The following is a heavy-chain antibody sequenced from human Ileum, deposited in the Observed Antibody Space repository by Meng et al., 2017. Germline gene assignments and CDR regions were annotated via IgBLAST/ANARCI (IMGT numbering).Heavy chain of an antibody. CDR3: VRDGPNYFDQ. CDR2: INSDGTGT. CDR1: GFTFSGYW. J-gene: IGHJ4*02. V-gene: IGHV3-74*01. Sequence: EVSLVESGGALVPPGGSLRLSCAAYGFTFSGYWMHWFRQGTGKSLVWLSHINSDGTGTSYAESVRGRFTISRDNAKNTLYLQMNSLTVEDTAVYYCVRDGPNYFDQWGQGTLVTVSS.